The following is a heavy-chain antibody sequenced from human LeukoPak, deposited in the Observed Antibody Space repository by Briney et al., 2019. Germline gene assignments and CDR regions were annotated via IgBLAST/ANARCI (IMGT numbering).Heavy chain of an antibody. V-gene: IGHV1-18*01. D-gene: IGHD3-10*01. Sequence: ASVKVSCKASGYTFTSYSISWVRQAPGQGLEWMGWTSTSNGNSNYAQKFQGRVTMTTDTSTSTAYMELRSLRSDDTAVYYCARVYGSGSYAYSYWGQGTLVTVSS. CDR3: ARVYGSGSYAYSY. J-gene: IGHJ4*02. CDR2: TSTSNGNS. CDR1: GYTFTSYS.